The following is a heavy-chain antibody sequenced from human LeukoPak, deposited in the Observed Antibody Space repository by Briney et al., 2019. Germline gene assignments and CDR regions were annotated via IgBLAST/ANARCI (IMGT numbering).Heavy chain of an antibody. V-gene: IGHV4-39*07. CDR3: ARGGVYSGSYEYYYYGMDV. D-gene: IGHD1-26*01. CDR1: GGSISCSSYY. Sequence: SETLSLTCTVPGGSISCSSYYWGWIRQPPGKGLEWIGSIYYSGSTYYNPSLKSRVTISVDTSKNQFSLKLSSVTAADTAVYYCARGGVYSGSYEYYYYGMDVWGQGTTVTVSS. CDR2: IYYSGST. J-gene: IGHJ6*02.